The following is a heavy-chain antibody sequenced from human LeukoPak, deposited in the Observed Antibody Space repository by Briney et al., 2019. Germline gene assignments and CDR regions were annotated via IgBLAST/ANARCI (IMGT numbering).Heavy chain of an antibody. CDR1: GGSIISSGYY. CDR2: IYYSGST. J-gene: IGHJ4*02. D-gene: IGHD2/OR15-2a*01. Sequence: TSETLSLTCTVSGGSIISSGYYWGWIRQPPGKGLEWIGSIYYSGSTYYNPSLKSRVTISVDTSKNQFSLKLSSVTAADTAVYYCARQLSPAVFGYLGQGNLVTVSS. V-gene: IGHV4-39*01. CDR3: ARQLSPAVFGY.